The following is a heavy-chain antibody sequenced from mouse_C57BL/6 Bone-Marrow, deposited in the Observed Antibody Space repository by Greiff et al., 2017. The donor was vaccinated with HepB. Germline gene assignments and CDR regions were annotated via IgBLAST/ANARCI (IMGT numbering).Heavy chain of an antibody. CDR3: VRLLWGYDAAMDY. CDR2: IRSKSNNYAT. Sequence: EVKLVESGGGLVQPKGSLKLSCAASGFSFNTYAMNWVRQAPGKGLEWVARIRSKSNNYATYYADSVKDRFTISRYDSESMLYLQMNNLKTEDTAMYYCVRLLWGYDAAMDYWGQGTSVTVSS. J-gene: IGHJ4*01. V-gene: IGHV10-1*01. CDR1: GFSFNTYA. D-gene: IGHD2-2*01.